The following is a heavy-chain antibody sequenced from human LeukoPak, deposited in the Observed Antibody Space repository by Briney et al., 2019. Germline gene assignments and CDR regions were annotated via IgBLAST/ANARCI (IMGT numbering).Heavy chain of an antibody. CDR1: GGSISSYY. D-gene: IGHD5-12*01. Sequence: SETLSLNCTVSGGSISSYYWSGIRQPPGKGLEWIGYIYYSGSTNYNPSLKSRVTISVDTSKNQYSLKLSSVTAADTAVYYCARTPRRSDYFEIWGQGTMVTVSS. CDR3: ARTPRRSDYFEI. V-gene: IGHV4-59*01. J-gene: IGHJ3*02. CDR2: IYYSGST.